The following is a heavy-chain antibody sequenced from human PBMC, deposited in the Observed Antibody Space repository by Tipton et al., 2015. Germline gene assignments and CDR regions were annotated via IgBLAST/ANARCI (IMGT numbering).Heavy chain of an antibody. J-gene: IGHJ6*02. V-gene: IGHV3-15*01. CDR1: GFTFSNAW. CDR3: TTGDLTSRTRYYYYAMAV. D-gene: IGHD2-2*01. CDR2: IKTKTYGGTT. Sequence: SLRLSCAASGFTFSNAWMSWVRQAPGKGLEWVGRIKTKTYGGTTDYAAPVKGRFTISRDDSKNTLYLQMNSLKTEDTAVYYCTTGDLTSRTRYYYYAMAVWGQGTTVTVSS.